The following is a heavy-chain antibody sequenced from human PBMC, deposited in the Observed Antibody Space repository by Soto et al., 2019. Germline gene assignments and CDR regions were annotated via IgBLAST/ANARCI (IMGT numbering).Heavy chain of an antibody. Sequence: QVQLVESGGGVVQPGRSLRLSCAASGFTFSSYAMHWVRQAPGKGLEWVAVISYDGSNKYYADSVKGRFTISRDNSKNTLYLQMNSLRAEDTAVYYCARNYGSGIFSMDVWGQGTTVTVSS. J-gene: IGHJ6*02. CDR2: ISYDGSNK. V-gene: IGHV3-30-3*01. CDR1: GFTFSSYA. CDR3: ARNYGSGIFSMDV. D-gene: IGHD3-10*01.